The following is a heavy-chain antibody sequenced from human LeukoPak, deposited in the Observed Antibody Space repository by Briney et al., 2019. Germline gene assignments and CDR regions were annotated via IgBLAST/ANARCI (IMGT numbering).Heavy chain of an antibody. CDR2: IYYSGST. CDR3: ASTLTGYSSGWVDY. Sequence: ASQTLSLTCTVSGGSISSGDYYWSWIRQPPGKGLEWIGYIYYSGSTYYNPSLKSRVTISVDTSKNQFSLKLSSVTAADTAVYYCASTLTGYSSGWVDYWGQGTLVTVSS. CDR1: GGSISSGDYY. D-gene: IGHD6-19*01. J-gene: IGHJ4*02. V-gene: IGHV4-30-4*08.